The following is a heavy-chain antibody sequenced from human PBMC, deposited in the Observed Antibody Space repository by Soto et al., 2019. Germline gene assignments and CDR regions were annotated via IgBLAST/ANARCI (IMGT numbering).Heavy chain of an antibody. V-gene: IGHV1-8*01. CDR1: GYTFTSYD. D-gene: IGHD4-17*01. CDR2: MNPNSGNT. CDR3: AVDYGDYVFDY. Sequence: ASVKVSCKASGYTFTSYDINWLRQATGQGLEWMGWMNPNSGNTGYAQKFQGRVTMTRNTFISTAYMELSSLRSEDTAVYYCAVDYGDYVFDYWGQGTLVTVSS. J-gene: IGHJ4*02.